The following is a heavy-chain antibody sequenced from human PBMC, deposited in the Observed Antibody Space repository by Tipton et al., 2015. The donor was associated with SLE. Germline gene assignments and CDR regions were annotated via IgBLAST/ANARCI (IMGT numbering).Heavy chain of an antibody. D-gene: IGHD2-15*01. CDR1: GVSISTYY. J-gene: IGHJ1*01. Sequence: TLSLTCSVSGVSISTYYWSWIRQSPGKELEWIGEIHHSGTTNYNPSLKSRVTMSVDKSKNQFSLKLTSVTAADTAVYYCARGGYCSGGSCYPEYFHHWGQGTLVTVSS. V-gene: IGHV4-34*01. CDR2: IHHSGTT. CDR3: ARGGYCSGGSCYPEYFHH.